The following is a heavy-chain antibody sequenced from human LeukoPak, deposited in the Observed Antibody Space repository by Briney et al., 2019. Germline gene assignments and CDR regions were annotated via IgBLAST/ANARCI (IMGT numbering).Heavy chain of an antibody. D-gene: IGHD3-3*01. CDR2: INPNSGGT. Sequence: GASVEVSCKASGYTFTSYYIHWVRQAPGQGLEWMGWINPNSGGTNYAQKFQGRVTMTRDTSISTAYMELNRLRSDDTAVYYCASGFWSGYYTGAYWGQGTLVTVSS. V-gene: IGHV1-2*02. CDR3: ASGFWSGYYTGAY. J-gene: IGHJ4*02. CDR1: GYTFTSYY.